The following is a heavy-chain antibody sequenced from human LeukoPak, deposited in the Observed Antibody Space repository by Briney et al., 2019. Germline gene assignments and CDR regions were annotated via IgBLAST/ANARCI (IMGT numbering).Heavy chain of an antibody. J-gene: IGHJ4*02. D-gene: IGHD3-10*01. CDR2: INSDGSTT. CDR3: ARVLLWFGESVFDY. Sequence: GGSLRLSCAASGFTFSSYWMHWVRQAPGKGLVWVSRINSDGSTTNYADSVKGRFTIARDHAKNPLYLQMNSLRAEDTAVYYCARVLLWFGESVFDYWGQGTLVTVSS. CDR1: GFTFSSYW. V-gene: IGHV3-74*01.